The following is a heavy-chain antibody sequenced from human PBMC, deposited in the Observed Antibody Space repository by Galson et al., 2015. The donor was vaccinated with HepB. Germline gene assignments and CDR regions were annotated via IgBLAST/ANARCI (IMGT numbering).Heavy chain of an antibody. CDR2: VSYDGGNK. J-gene: IGHJ5*02. Sequence: SLRLSCAASGFTFSSYGMHWVRQAPGKGLEWVAVVSYDGGNKYYADSVKGRFTISRDNSKNTLYLQMNSLRAEDTAIYYCAKDGGRGYTYGPNWFDPWGQGTLSPSPQ. CDR3: AKDGGRGYTYGPNWFDP. D-gene: IGHD5-18*01. V-gene: IGHV3-30*18. CDR1: GFTFSSYG.